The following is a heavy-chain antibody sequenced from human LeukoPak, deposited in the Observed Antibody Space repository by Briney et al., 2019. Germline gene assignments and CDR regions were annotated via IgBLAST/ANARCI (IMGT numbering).Heavy chain of an antibody. CDR1: GGTFNSYA. V-gene: IGHV1-69*04. Sequence: ASVKVSCKASGGTFNSYAISWVRQAPGQGLEWMGRIIPILGIANYAQKFQGRVTITADKSTSTAYMELSSLRSEDTAVYYCARDRLGYIYGYGDYWGQGSLVTVSS. D-gene: IGHD5-18*01. J-gene: IGHJ4*02. CDR2: IIPILGIA. CDR3: ARDRLGYIYGYGDY.